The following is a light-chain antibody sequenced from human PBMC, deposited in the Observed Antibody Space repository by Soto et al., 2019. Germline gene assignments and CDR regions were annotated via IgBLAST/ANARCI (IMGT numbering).Light chain of an antibody. V-gene: IGKV1-9*01. CDR2: AAS. Sequence: IQLTHSPSSLSASVGDRVTITCRARQGINSFLAWYQQKPGKAPKLLIYAASTLQSGVPSRFSGSGSGTDFTLTISSLQPEDFATYYCQQLERYPSTFGVGTKVEIK. J-gene: IGKJ4*01. CDR3: QQLERYPST. CDR1: QGINSF.